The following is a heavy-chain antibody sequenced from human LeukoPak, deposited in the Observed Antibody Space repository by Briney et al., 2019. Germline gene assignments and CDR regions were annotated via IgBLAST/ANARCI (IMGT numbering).Heavy chain of an antibody. Sequence: SETLSLTCTVSGYSISSGYYWGWIRQPPGKGLEWIGSIYHSGSTYYNPSLKSRVTISVDTSKNQFSLKLSSVTAADTAVYYCARTVKVVPAAVYWFDPWGQGTLVTVSS. V-gene: IGHV4-38-2*02. J-gene: IGHJ5*02. CDR2: IYHSGST. CDR3: ARTVKVVPAAVYWFDP. D-gene: IGHD2-2*01. CDR1: GYSISSGYY.